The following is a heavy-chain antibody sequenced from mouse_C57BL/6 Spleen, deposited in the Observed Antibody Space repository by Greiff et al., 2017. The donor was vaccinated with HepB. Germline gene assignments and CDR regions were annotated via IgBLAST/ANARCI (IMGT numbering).Heavy chain of an antibody. CDR3: ARHEDGKNFDY. V-gene: IGHV5-6*01. D-gene: IGHD1-1*01. Sequence: EVKLVESGGDLVKPGGSLKLSCAASGFTFSSYGMSWVRQTPDKRLEWVATISSGGSYTYYPDSVKGRFTISRDNAKNTLYLQMSSLKSEDTAMYYCARHEDGKNFDYWGQGTTLTVSS. CDR2: ISSGGSYT. CDR1: GFTFSSYG. J-gene: IGHJ2*01.